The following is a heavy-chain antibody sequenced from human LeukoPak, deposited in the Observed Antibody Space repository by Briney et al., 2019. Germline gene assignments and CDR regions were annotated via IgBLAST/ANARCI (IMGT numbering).Heavy chain of an antibody. V-gene: IGHV1-2*02. J-gene: IGHJ6*02. Sequence: ASVKVSCKVSGYTFTGYYMHWVRQAPGQGLEWMGWINPNSGGTNYAQKFQGRVTMTRDTSISTAYMELSRLRSDDTAVYYCAREDGSSSLYYYYGMDAWGQGTTVTVSS. D-gene: IGHD6-6*01. CDR3: AREDGSSSLYYYYGMDA. CDR1: GYTFTGYY. CDR2: INPNSGGT.